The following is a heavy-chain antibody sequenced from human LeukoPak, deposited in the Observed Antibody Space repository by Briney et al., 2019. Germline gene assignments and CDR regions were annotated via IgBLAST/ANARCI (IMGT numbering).Heavy chain of an antibody. Sequence: SDTLSLTCTVSGGSISSSSYYWGWIRQPPGKGLEWIGSIYYSGSTYYNPSLKSRVTISVNTSKNQFSLKLSSVTAADTAVYYCARYKSSSWLNWFDPWGQGTLVTVSS. CDR2: IYYSGST. CDR1: GGSISSSSYY. D-gene: IGHD6-13*01. V-gene: IGHV4-39*01. CDR3: ARYKSSSWLNWFDP. J-gene: IGHJ5*02.